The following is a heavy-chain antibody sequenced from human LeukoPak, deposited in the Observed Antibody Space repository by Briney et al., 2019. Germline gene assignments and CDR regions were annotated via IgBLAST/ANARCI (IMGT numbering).Heavy chain of an antibody. CDR2: ISYDGSNK. V-gene: IGHV3-30-3*01. Sequence: GGSLRLSCAASGFTFSSYAMHWVRQAPGKGLEWVAVISYDGSNKYNADSVKGRFTISRDNSKNTLYLQMNSLRAEDTAVYYCASAAGGATSFDYWGQGTLVTVSS. CDR1: GFTFSSYA. CDR3: ASAAGGATSFDY. J-gene: IGHJ4*02. D-gene: IGHD1-26*01.